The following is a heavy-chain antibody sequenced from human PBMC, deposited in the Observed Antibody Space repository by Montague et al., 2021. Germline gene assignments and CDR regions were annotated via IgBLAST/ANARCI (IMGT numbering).Heavy chain of an antibody. D-gene: IGHD6-19*01. CDR2: TYLSETT. J-gene: IGHJ3*02. CDR3: ARGPHVQGGARYQEWLYRQAGPYEI. Sequence: SETLSLTCAVSGAFFKSYYSTWNRQPPGPGLEWIGDTYLSETTNSNSSLGSRNTMSIDTYKNQFYLKLTSVTAADTAVYLCARGPHVQGGARYQEWLYRQAGPYEIWGQGTMVIVS. CDR1: GAFFKSYY. V-gene: IGHV4-34*01.